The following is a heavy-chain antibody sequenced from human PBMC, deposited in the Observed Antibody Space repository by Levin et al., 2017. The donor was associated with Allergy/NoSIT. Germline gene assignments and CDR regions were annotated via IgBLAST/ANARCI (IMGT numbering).Heavy chain of an antibody. CDR2: IYYSGST. J-gene: IGHJ3*02. V-gene: IGHV4-59*01. CDR3: ATYGSGSYYNSHAFDI. CDR1: GGSISSYY. Sequence: KPSETLSLTCTVSGGSISSYYWSWIRQPPGKGLEWIGYIYYSGSTNYNPSLKSRVTISVDTSKNQFSLKLSSVTAADTAVYYCATYGSGSYYNSHAFDIWGQGTMVTVSS. D-gene: IGHD3-10*01.